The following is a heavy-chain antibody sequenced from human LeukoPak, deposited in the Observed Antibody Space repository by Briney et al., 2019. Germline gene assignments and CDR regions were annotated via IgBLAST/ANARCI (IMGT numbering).Heavy chain of an antibody. V-gene: IGHV4-39*07. CDR2: IYYSGST. CDR3: AREITLIAVAAHFDS. J-gene: IGHJ4*02. CDR1: GGSISSSSYY. D-gene: IGHD6-19*01. Sequence: SETLSLTCTVSGGSISSSSYYWGWIRQPPGKGLEWIGSIYYSGSTSYNPSLNSRVTISVDRSKNQFSLNLTSVTAADTAVYYCAREITLIAVAAHFDSWGQGTLVTASS.